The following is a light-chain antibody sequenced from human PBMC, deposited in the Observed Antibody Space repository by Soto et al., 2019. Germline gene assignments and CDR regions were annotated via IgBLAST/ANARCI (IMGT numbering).Light chain of an antibody. CDR2: YDS. J-gene: IGLJ1*01. Sequence: SYELTQPPSVSVAPGQTARITCGGTNIGSKSVHWYQQKPGQAPVLVVYYDSDRPSGIPGRFSGSNSGNTATLTISRVEAGDEADYYCQVWDSSSDPSPYVFGTGTKLTVL. CDR3: QVWDSSSDPSPYV. V-gene: IGLV3-21*02. CDR1: NIGSKS.